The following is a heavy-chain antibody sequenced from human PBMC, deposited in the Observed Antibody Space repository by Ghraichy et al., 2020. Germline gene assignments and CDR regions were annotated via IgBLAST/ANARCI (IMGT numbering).Heavy chain of an antibody. J-gene: IGHJ4*02. V-gene: IGHV3-15*01. CDR2: IKSKTDGGTT. D-gene: IGHD3-10*01. Sequence: GGSLRLSCAASGFTFSNVWMSWVRQAPGKGLEWVGRIKSKTDGGTTDYAAPVIGRFTISRDDSKNTLYLQMNSLKTEDTAVYYCTTDGIWFRELGDYWGQGTLVTVSS. CDR3: TTDGIWFRELGDY. CDR1: GFTFSNVW.